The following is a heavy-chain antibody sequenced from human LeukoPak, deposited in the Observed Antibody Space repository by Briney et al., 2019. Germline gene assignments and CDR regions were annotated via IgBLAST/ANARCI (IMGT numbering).Heavy chain of an antibody. D-gene: IGHD5-18*01. Sequence: PSETLSLTCTVSGGSISSYYWSWIRQPAGKGLEWIGEINHSGSTNYNPSLKSRVTISVDTSKNQFSLKLSSVTAADTAVYYCARHGYSYGPFWFDPWGQGTLVTVSS. CDR2: INHSGST. CDR1: GGSISSYY. J-gene: IGHJ5*02. V-gene: IGHV4-34*01. CDR3: ARHGYSYGPFWFDP.